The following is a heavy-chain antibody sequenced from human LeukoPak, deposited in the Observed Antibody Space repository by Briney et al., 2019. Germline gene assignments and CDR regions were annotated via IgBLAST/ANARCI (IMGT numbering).Heavy chain of an antibody. CDR2: IYYSGST. CDR3: ARVDYYYYMDV. V-gene: IGHV4-30-4*08. Sequence: PSQTLSLTCTVSAGSISSGDYYWTWIRQPPGKGLEWIGYIYYSGSTYYNPSLKSRVTISVDTSKNQFSLKLSSVTAADTAVYYCARVDYYYYMDVWGKGTTVTVSS. CDR1: AGSISSGDYY. J-gene: IGHJ6*03.